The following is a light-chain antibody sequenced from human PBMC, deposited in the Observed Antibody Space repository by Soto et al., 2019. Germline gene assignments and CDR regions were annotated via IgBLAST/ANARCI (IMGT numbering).Light chain of an antibody. V-gene: IGKV4-1*01. Sequence: DIVMTQSPDSLAVSLGERATINCKSSQSVLYNSTNKNHLAWYQQKPGQPPQLLIYWASTRESGVPDRCSGSGSGTDFTLTIRSLQTEEVAVYYCQQYYSSPQTFGQGTKLEIK. CDR2: WAS. J-gene: IGKJ2*01. CDR3: QQYYSSPQT. CDR1: QSVLYNSTNKNH.